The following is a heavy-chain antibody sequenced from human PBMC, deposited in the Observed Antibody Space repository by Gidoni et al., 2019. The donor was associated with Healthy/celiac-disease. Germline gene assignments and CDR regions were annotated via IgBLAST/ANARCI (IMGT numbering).Heavy chain of an antibody. CDR1: GFTFSSYW. J-gene: IGHJ1*01. V-gene: IGHV3-7*01. CDR3: ARIGIAVAGTLKYFQH. D-gene: IGHD6-19*01. CDR2: IKQDGSEK. Sequence: EVQLVESGGGLVQPGGSLRLSCAASGFTFSSYWMSWVRQAPGKGLEWVANIKQDGSEKYYVDSVKGRFTISRDNAKNSLYLQMNSLRAEDTAVYYCARIGIAVAGTLKYFQHWGQGTLVTVSS.